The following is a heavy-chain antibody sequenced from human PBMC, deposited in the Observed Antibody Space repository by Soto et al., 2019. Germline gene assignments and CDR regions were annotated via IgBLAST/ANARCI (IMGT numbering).Heavy chain of an antibody. CDR2: ISYDGSNK. D-gene: IGHD5-12*01. V-gene: IGHV3-30-3*01. J-gene: IGHJ4*02. CDR3: ARDRGSGYDLGAFDY. CDR1: GFTFSSYA. Sequence: GGSLRLSCAASGFTFSSYAMHWVRQAPGKGLEWVAVISYDGSNKYYADSVKGRFTISRDNSKNTLYLQMNSLRAEDTAVYYCARDRGSGYDLGAFDYWGQGT.